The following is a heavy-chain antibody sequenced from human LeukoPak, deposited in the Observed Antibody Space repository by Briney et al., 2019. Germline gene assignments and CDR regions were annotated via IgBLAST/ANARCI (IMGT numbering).Heavy chain of an antibody. V-gene: IGHV3-7*02. Sequence: SGGSLRLSCAASGFTFSSYWMNWVRQAPGKGLEWVANIKQDGSEKNYVHSVKGRFTISRDNAKNSLYLEMNSLRAEDTAVYYCATQRSGWHYFDYWGQGTLVTVSS. CDR2: IKQDGSEK. D-gene: IGHD6-19*01. CDR3: ATQRSGWHYFDY. J-gene: IGHJ4*02. CDR1: GFTFSSYW.